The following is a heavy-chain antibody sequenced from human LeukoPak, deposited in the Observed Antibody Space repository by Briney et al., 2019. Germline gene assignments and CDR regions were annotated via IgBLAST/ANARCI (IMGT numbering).Heavy chain of an antibody. CDR1: RFTLTNYW. V-gene: IGHV3-7*01. CDR2: TKPDGSAE. J-gene: IGHJ4*02. CDR3: ARDGGLNTNFEY. Sequence: SLRLSCAASRFTLTNYWIGSGRQAPRKGLWRVANTKPDGSAEYYTDSVRGRFTTSRDNPNNFLYLQMNSLRDEEAAVYYCARDGGLNTNFEYWGQGTLVTVSS. D-gene: IGHD2-15*01.